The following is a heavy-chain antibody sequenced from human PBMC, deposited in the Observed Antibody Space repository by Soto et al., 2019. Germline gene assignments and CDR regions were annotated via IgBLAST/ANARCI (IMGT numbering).Heavy chain of an antibody. V-gene: IGHV3-72*01. CDR3: ARGGYCGSASCHSDYYGMDV. D-gene: IGHD2-15*01. CDR1: GFTFSDHY. J-gene: IGHJ6*02. Sequence: EVQLVESGGGLVQPGGSLRLSCAASGFTFSDHYMDWVRQAPGTGLEWVGRTRNKANTYTTEYAASVKGRFTISRDDSKNSLYLQMNSLKTEDTAVYYCARGGYCGSASCHSDYYGMDVWGQGTTVTVSS. CDR2: TRNKANTYTT.